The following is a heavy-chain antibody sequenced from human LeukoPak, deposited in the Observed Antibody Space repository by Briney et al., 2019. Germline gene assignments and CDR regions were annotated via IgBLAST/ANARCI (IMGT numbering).Heavy chain of an antibody. CDR2: MNPNSSNT. CDR1: GYTFTSYD. J-gene: IGHJ5*02. V-gene: IGHV1-8*03. D-gene: IGHD3-3*01. CDR3: ARGPTRRKYYDFWSGSQRTYNWFDP. Sequence: ASVKVSCKASGYTFTSYDINWVRQAAGQGLEWMGWMNPNSSNTGYAQKFHGRVTITRNTSISTAYMELSSLRSEDTAVYYCARGPTRRKYYDFWSGSQRTYNWFDPWGQGTLVTVSS.